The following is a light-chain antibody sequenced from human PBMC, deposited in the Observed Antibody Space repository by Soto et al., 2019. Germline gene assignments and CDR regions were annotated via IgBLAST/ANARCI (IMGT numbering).Light chain of an antibody. CDR2: EDN. CDR3: XXXDSSNPXVV. Sequence: NFMLTQPHSVSESPGKTVTISCTRSSGSIASNYVQWYQQRPGSAPTTVIYEDNQRPSGVPDRFSGSIDSSSNSASLTISGLKTEDEADYYCXXXDSSNPXVVXGGGTKLTV. J-gene: IGLJ2*01. V-gene: IGLV6-57*04. CDR1: SGSIASNY.